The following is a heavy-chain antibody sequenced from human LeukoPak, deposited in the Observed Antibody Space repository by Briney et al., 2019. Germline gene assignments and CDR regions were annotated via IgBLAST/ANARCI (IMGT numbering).Heavy chain of an antibody. J-gene: IGHJ4*02. CDR3: ARARSRIVGATTYSFGSLGY. CDR1: GYTFTSYA. CDR2: INAGNGNT. V-gene: IGHV1-3*01. D-gene: IGHD1-26*01. Sequence: ASVKVSCKASGYTFTSYAMHWVRQAPGQRLEWMGWINAGNGNTKYSQKFQGRVTITRDTSASTAYMELSSLRSEDTAVYYCARARSRIVGATTYSFGSLGYWGQGTLVTVSS.